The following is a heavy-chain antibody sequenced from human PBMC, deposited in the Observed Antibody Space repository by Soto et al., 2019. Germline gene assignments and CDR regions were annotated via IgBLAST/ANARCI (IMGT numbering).Heavy chain of an antibody. Sequence: SETLSLTCTVSGGSISGYYWSWIRQPPGKGLEWIGYIYYSGSTNYNPSLKSRVTISVDTSKNQFSLKLSSVTAADTAVYYCARFNGYYDFYYYYYGMDVWGQGTTVTVSS. CDR2: IYYSGST. CDR1: GGSISGYY. D-gene: IGHD3-22*01. V-gene: IGHV4-59*01. J-gene: IGHJ6*02. CDR3: ARFNGYYDFYYYYYGMDV.